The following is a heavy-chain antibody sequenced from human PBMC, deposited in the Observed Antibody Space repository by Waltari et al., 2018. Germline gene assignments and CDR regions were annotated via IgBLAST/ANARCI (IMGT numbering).Heavy chain of an antibody. D-gene: IGHD3-10*01. V-gene: IGHV4-34*01. CDR1: GGSFSGYF. CDR3: ARVGDYHGSGRFGLDV. Sequence: QVQLQQWGAGLLKPSETLSLTCAVYGGSFSGYFWSWVRQSPGKGLEWIGQINRDGSNKLNPSLKSRGAMSVDTIESHISLRLTSVTAADAAVYYCARVGDYHGSGRFGLDVWGQGTRVTVSS. J-gene: IGHJ6*02. CDR2: INRDGSN.